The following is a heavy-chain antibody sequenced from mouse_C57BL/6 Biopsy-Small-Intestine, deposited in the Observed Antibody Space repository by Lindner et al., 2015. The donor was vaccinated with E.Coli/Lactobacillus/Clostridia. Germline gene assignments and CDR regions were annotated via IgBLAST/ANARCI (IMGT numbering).Heavy chain of an antibody. D-gene: IGHD2-5*01. V-gene: IGHV1-82*01. J-gene: IGHJ1*01. Sequence: VQLQESGPELVKPGASVKISCKASGYVFSSSRMNWVKQRPGKGLEWIGRISPGDGNTNYNGKFKGRATLTADKSSSTAYMQLSSLTSEDSAVYFCARGGSFSNYRYFDVWGAGTTVTVSS. CDR2: ISPGDGNT. CDR1: GYVFSSSR. CDR3: ARGGSFSNYRYFDV.